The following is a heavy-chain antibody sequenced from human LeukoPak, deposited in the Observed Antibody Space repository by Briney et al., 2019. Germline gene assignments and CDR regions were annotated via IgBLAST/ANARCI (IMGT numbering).Heavy chain of an antibody. J-gene: IGHJ2*01. Sequence: GGSLRLSCAASGFTFSSYSMNWVRQAPGKGLEWVSYISSSSSTIYYADSVKGRFTISRDNAVNTLYLQMNGLRAKDTAVYYCAKGSSTYSITSYWYFDLWGRGTLVTVSS. CDR3: AKGSSTYSITSYWYFDL. V-gene: IGHV3-48*04. CDR1: GFTFSSYS. CDR2: ISSSSSTI. D-gene: IGHD6-13*01.